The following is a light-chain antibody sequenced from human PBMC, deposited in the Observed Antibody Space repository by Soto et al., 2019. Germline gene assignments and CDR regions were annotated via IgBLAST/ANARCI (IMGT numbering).Light chain of an antibody. CDR3: SSYISSSTFVV. CDR1: SSDVGAYDY. V-gene: IGLV2-8*01. CDR2: EIN. J-gene: IGLJ2*01. Sequence: QSALTQPPSASGSPGQSVTISCTGTSSDVGAYDYVSWYQQHPGKAPKLMIYEINKRPSGVPDRFSGSKSGNTASLTVSGLQAEDEADYYCSSYISSSTFVVFGGGTKLTVL.